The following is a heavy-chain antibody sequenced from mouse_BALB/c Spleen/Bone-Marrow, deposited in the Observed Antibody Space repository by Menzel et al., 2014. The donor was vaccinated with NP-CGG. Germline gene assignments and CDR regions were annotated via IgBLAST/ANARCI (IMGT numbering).Heavy chain of an antibody. CDR2: IYPGNVNT. Sequence: QVHVKQSGPELVKPGASMRISCKASSYTFTSYYLHWVKQRPGQGLEWIGWIYPGNVNTNYNEKFKDKATLTADKSSTTAYMHLSSLTSEDSAVYFCARGGYYGSGRYYYAMDYWGQGTSVTVSS. V-gene: IGHV1S56*01. CDR3: ARGGYYGSGRYYYAMDY. D-gene: IGHD1-1*01. J-gene: IGHJ4*01. CDR1: SYTFTSYY.